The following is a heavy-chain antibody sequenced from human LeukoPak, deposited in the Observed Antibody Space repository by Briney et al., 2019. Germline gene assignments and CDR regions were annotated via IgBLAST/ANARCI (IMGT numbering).Heavy chain of an antibody. CDR1: GFTFSNFL. Sequence: PGGSLRLSCAASGFTFSNFLMTWVRQAPGKGPEWVSAISGSGGDTYYADSVKGRFTISRDNSKNTLYLQMNSLRAEDTAVYYCARHATPYSIENYFDYWGQGTLVTVSS. D-gene: IGHD2-15*01. J-gene: IGHJ4*02. CDR2: ISGSGGDT. CDR3: ARHATPYSIENYFDY. V-gene: IGHV3-23*01.